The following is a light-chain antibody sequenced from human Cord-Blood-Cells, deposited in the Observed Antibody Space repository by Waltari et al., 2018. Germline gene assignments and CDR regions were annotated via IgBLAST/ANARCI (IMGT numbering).Light chain of an antibody. V-gene: IGKV3-15*01. Sequence: EIVMTQSPATLSVSPGERATLSCRASQSVSSNLAWYQQKPGQAPRLLIYGASTRATGIPASFSGSGSGTEFTLTISSLQSEDFAVYYCQQYNNWPPARTFGQGTKVEIK. CDR1: QSVSSN. CDR2: GAS. CDR3: QQYNNWPPART. J-gene: IGKJ1*01.